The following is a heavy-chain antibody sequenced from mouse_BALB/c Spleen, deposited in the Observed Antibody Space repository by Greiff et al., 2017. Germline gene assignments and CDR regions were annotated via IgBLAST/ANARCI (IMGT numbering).Heavy chain of an antibody. CDR1: GFTFSSYT. V-gene: IGHV5-6-4*01. CDR2: ISSGGSYT. Sequence: EVNVVESGGGLVKPGGSLKLSCAASGFTFSSYTMSWVRQTPEKRLEWVATISSGGSYTYYPDSVKGRFTISRDNAKNTLYLQMSSLKSEDTAMYYCTREGVYYFDYWGQGTTLTVSS. J-gene: IGHJ2*01. CDR3: TREGVYYFDY.